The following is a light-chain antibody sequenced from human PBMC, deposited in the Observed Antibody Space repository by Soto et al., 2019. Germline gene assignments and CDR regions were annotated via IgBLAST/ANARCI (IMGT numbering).Light chain of an antibody. CDR2: AAS. V-gene: IGKV1-5*01. CDR3: QQYNSYSRT. J-gene: IGKJ1*01. Sequence: DIQMTQSPSNLSASIGDRVTITCRASQTIDNYLNWYQQKPGKAPKLLISAASRLQSGVPSRFSGSGSGTEFTLTISSLQPDDFATYYCQQYNSYSRTFGQGTKVDIK. CDR1: QTIDNY.